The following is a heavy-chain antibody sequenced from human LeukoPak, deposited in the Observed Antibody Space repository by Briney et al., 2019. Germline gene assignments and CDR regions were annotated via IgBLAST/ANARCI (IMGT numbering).Heavy chain of an antibody. V-gene: IGHV3-30*04. D-gene: IGHD6-13*01. J-gene: IGHJ4*02. CDR1: GFTFSSYA. CDR3: ARGAAMSSTGFDY. CDR2: ISYDGSNK. Sequence: PGGSLRLSCAASGFTFSSYAMHWVRQAPGKGLEWVAVISYDGSNKYYADSVKGRFTISRDNSKNTLYLQMNSLRAEDTAVYYCARGAAMSSTGFDYRGQGTLVTVSS.